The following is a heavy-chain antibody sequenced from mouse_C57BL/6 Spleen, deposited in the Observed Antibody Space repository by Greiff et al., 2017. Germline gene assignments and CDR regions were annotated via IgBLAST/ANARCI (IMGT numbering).Heavy chain of an antibody. CDR2: INPNNGGT. V-gene: IGHV1-26*01. CDR1: GYTFTDYY. Sequence: EVQLQQSGPELVKPGASVKISCKASGYTFTDYYMNWVKQSHGKSLEWIGDINPNNGGTSYNQKFKGKATLTVDKSSSTAYVELRSLTSEDSAVYYCAREAYGNYVGRYFDVWGTGTTVTVSS. CDR3: AREAYGNYVGRYFDV. D-gene: IGHD2-1*01. J-gene: IGHJ1*03.